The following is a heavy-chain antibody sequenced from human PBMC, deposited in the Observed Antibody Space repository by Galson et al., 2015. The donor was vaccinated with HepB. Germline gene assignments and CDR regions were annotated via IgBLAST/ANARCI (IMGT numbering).Heavy chain of an antibody. Sequence: SLRLSCAASGFTFTNAWMSWVRQAPGKGLECVGRIRSNTDGGTRSYAAPVKGGFTISRDDSKRTPFLQMNSLKTEDTGVYYCTTEIVATLSSWFDPWGQGTLVTVSS. D-gene: IGHD5-12*01. CDR2: IRSNTDGGTR. CDR1: GFTFTNAW. CDR3: TTEIVATLSSWFDP. J-gene: IGHJ5*02. V-gene: IGHV3-15*01.